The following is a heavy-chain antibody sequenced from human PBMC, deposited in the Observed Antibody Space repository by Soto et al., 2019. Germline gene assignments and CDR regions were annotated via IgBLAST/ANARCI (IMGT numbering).Heavy chain of an antibody. CDR1: GYTFTNSG. V-gene: IGHV1-18*01. J-gene: IGHJ6*02. CDR2: ISTDNGNA. CDR3: GRVEGITTFGVYSMYYYGMDV. Sequence: ASVKVSCKASGYTFTNSGISWVRQAPGQGLEWMGWISTDNGNANYAQHLQGRVSMTTDTSTSTAYMDLRSLRSDDTAVYYCGRVEGITTFGVYSMYYYGMDVWGQGTTVIV. D-gene: IGHD3-3*01.